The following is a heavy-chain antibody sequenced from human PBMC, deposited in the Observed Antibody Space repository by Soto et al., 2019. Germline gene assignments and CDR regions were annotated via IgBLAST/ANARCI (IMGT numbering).Heavy chain of an antibody. CDR1: GGSISSGDYY. CDR2: IYYSGST. Sequence: SETLSLTCTVSGGSISSGDYYWSWIRQPPGKGLEWIGYIYYSGSTYYNPSLKSRVTISVDTSKNQFSLKLSSVTAADTAVYYCARENDSSGYYYGYWGQGPLVTFP. V-gene: IGHV4-30-4*01. D-gene: IGHD3-22*01. CDR3: ARENDSSGYYYGY. J-gene: IGHJ4*02.